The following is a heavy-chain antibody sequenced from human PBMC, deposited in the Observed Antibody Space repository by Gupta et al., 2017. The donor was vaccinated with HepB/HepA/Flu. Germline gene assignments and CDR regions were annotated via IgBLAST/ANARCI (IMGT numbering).Heavy chain of an antibody. CDR2: TNHRGST. V-gene: IGHV4-34*01. CDR1: GGSFSGYS. Sequence: QVQLQQWGAGRLKPSETLSLTCAVYGGSFSGYSWSWIRQPPGKGLEWIGETNHRGSTNYNPALKSRVTIAGDTSKNQFSVQVSSVTAADTAVYDCARGSKVVTPGGQVTMVTVSS. J-gene: IGHJ5*02. CDR3: ARGSKVVTP. D-gene: IGHD3-22*01.